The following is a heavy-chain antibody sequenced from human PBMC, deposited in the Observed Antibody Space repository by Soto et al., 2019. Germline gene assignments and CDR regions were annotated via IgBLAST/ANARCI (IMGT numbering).Heavy chain of an antibody. V-gene: IGHV4-31*03. CDR3: ARGLRFLDSWFDP. CDR1: GGSISSGGYY. D-gene: IGHD3-3*01. Sequence: SETLSLTCTVSGGSISSGGYYWSWIRQHPGKGLEWIGYIYYSGSTYYNPSLKSRVTISVDTSKNQFSVKLSSVTAADTAVYYCARGLRFLDSWFDPWGQGTLVTVSS. CDR2: IYYSGST. J-gene: IGHJ5*02.